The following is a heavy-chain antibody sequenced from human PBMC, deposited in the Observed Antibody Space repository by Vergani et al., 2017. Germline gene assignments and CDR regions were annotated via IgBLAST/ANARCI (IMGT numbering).Heavy chain of an antibody. CDR3: ARVNTETKGHLDYYYYMDV. CDR2: IDHTGRP. J-gene: IGHJ6*03. Sequence: QVQLQQCGGGLLKPSETLSLTCVVNGGSFTSYHWTWIRQSPGEGLEWVGDIDHTGRPDYNPSLKSRLTRSVDKSRNQLSLTLNSVTATDTAIYFCARVNTETKGHLDYYYYMDVWGEGAAVTVS. CDR1: GGSFTSYH. D-gene: IGHD4-11*01. V-gene: IGHV4-34*01.